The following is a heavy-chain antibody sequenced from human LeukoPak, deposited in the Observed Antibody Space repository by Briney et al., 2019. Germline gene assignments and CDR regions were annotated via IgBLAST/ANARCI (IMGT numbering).Heavy chain of an antibody. V-gene: IGHV3-30*18. D-gene: IGHD3-10*01. CDR2: ISYDENYR. CDR3: AKDLRAHRGSGGPYVDT. J-gene: IGHJ5*02. CDR1: GFSFGTYG. Sequence: GRSLRLSCAASGFSFGTYGMHWVRQAPGKGLEWVALISYDENYRNYADSVRGRFSISRDTSRNTLFLQMNGLSTEDTAVYYCAKDLRAHRGSGGPYVDTWGQGTLVTVSS.